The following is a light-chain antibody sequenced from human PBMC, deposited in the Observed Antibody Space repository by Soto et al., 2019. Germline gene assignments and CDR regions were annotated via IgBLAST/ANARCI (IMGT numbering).Light chain of an antibody. CDR1: QSISKY. CDR2: AAS. V-gene: IGKV1-39*01. Sequence: DIQMTQSPSSLSASVGDRVTITCRASQSISKYLNWYQQKPGQAPNLLIYAASTLQSGVPSRFSGSGSGTDFTLTISSLQPEDFGPYYCQQSYSTPPDTFGQGTKLEIK. CDR3: QQSYSTPPDT. J-gene: IGKJ2*01.